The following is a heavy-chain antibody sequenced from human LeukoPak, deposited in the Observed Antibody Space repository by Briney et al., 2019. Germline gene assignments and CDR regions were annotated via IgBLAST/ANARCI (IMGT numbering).Heavy chain of an antibody. CDR2: IGSGGTT. CDR3: AKDGGSGNRQQLGY. Sequence: GGSLRLSCAASGFTFSSYTMSWVRQAPGKGLEWVSSIGSGGTTYYADSVKGRFTISRYNSKNTLYLQMTSLRAEDTAVYYCAKDGGSGNRQQLGYWGQGSLVTVSS. D-gene: IGHD6-13*01. CDR1: GFTFSSYT. J-gene: IGHJ4*02. V-gene: IGHV3-23*01.